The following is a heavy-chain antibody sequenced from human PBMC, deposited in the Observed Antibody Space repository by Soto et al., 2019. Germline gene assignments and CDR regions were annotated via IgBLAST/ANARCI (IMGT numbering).Heavy chain of an antibody. CDR3: ARDTFTYRGGFMRGRYYGLDV. D-gene: IGHD3-16*01. CDR2: ISSDSYYI. Sequence: LVESGGGLVKPGGSLSLSCVGSGFSFYGYNMNLVRQSPGKGLEWVASISSDSYYIGYLDSVESRFTIYRDNGQNSMFLQMRCLREEDTGGYYCARDTFTYRGGFMRGRYYGLDVWGHGTTVSVS. J-gene: IGHJ6*02. CDR1: GFSFYGYN. V-gene: IGHV3-21*02.